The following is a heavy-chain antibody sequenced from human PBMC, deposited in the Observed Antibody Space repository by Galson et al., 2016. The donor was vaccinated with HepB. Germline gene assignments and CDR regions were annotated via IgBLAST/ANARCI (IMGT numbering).Heavy chain of an antibody. CDR1: GFTFSSYS. D-gene: IGHD2-15*01. Sequence: SLRLSCAASGFTFSSYSMNWVRQAPGKGLEWLSYISSSSRTIYYAASVKGRFTISRDNAKNSLYLQMNSLRVEDTALYYCEAYCGRGSCHGVESWGQGTLVTVSS. CDR3: EAYCGRGSCHGVES. J-gene: IGHJ4*02. CDR2: ISSSSRTI. V-gene: IGHV3-48*04.